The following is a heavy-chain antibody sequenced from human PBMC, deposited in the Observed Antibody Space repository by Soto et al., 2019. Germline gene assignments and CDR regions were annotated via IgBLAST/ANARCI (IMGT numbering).Heavy chain of an antibody. V-gene: IGHV3-30*18. CDR3: AKPVGYCSGGSCYFDY. Sequence: VAVISYDGSNKYYADSVKGRFTISRDNSKNTLYLQMNSLRAEDTAVYYCAKPVGYCSGGSCYFDYWGQGTLVTVSS. CDR2: ISYDGSNK. J-gene: IGHJ4*02. D-gene: IGHD2-15*01.